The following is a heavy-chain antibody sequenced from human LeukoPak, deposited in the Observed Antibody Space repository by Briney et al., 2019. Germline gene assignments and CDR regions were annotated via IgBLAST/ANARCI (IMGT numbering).Heavy chain of an antibody. CDR3: ARELGADDYYYYGMDV. CDR1: GFTFSSYG. J-gene: IGHJ6*02. D-gene: IGHD6-25*01. V-gene: IGHV3-33*01. Sequence: GGSLRLSCAASGFTFSSYGMHWVRQAPGKGLEWVAVIWYDGSNKYYADSVKGRFTISRDNSKNTLYLQMNSLRAEDTAVYYCARELGADDYYYYGMDVWGQGTTVTVSS. CDR2: IWYDGSNK.